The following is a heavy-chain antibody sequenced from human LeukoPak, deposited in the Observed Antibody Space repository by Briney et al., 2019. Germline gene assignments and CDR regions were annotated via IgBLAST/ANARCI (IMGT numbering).Heavy chain of an antibody. Sequence: GGSLRLSCAASGFTVSSNYMSWVRQAPGKGLEWVSVIYSGGSTYYADSVKSRFTISRDNSKNTLYLQMNSLRAEDTAVYYCAKDPEYSEGYWGQGTLVTVSS. D-gene: IGHD5-18*01. J-gene: IGHJ4*02. CDR2: IYSGGST. CDR1: GFTVSSNY. V-gene: IGHV3-66*01. CDR3: AKDPEYSEGY.